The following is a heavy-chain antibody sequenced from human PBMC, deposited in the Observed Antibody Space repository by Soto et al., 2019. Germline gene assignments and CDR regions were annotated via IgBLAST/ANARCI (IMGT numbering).Heavy chain of an antibody. Sequence: QLQLQESGSGLVKPSQTLSLTCAVSGGSISSGGYSWSWIRQPPGKGLEWIGYIYHSGTTYYNPSRQSRVAISLARSMNQSPLKLSSVPAADAAVYYCAIAHCADSGSGMNVWGQGTTVTVSS. CDR3: AIAHCADSGSGMNV. V-gene: IGHV4-30-2*01. D-gene: IGHD4-17*01. CDR1: GGSISSGGYS. J-gene: IGHJ6*02. CDR2: IYHSGTT.